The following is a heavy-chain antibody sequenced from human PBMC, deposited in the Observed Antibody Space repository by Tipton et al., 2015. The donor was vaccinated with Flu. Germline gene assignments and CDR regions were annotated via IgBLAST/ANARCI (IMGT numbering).Heavy chain of an antibody. Sequence: GLVKPSETLSLICAVSDYSISSGYYWGWIRQPPGKGLEWIGCISHSGRTYYNPSLKGRVTIAVDTSKNQFSLNLKSVTAADTAVYYCARQHNGPYGLGYFDSWGQGTLVTVSS. J-gene: IGHJ4*02. CDR2: ISHSGRT. V-gene: IGHV4-38-2*01. D-gene: IGHD2-8*01. CDR1: DYSISSGYY. CDR3: ARQHNGPYGLGYFDS.